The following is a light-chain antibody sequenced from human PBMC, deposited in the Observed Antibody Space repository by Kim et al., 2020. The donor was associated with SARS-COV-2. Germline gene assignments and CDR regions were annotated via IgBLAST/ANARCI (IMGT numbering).Light chain of an antibody. Sequence: SYELTQSPSVSVSPGQTASITCSGDKLGDKYACWYQQKPGQSPVLVIYQDSKRPSGIPERFSGSNSGNTATLTISGTQAMDEADYYCQAWDSSPVFGGGTQLTVL. CDR3: QAWDSSPV. J-gene: IGLJ2*01. V-gene: IGLV3-1*01. CDR1: KLGDKY. CDR2: QDS.